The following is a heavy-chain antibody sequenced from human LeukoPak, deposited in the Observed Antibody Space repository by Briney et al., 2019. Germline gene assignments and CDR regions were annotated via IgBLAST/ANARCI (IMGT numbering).Heavy chain of an antibody. CDR3: AIDRGYYDSTGYVNWLDP. D-gene: IGHD3-22*01. CDR1: GGSISSNSYY. V-gene: IGHV4-39*07. J-gene: IGHJ5*02. Sequence: PSETLSLTCAVSGGSISSNSYYWGWIRQPPGKGLEWIGRINTSGSTNYNPSLKSRVTISVDTSKNQFSLKLSSVTAADTAVYYCAIDRGYYDSTGYVNWLDPWGQGTLVTVSS. CDR2: INTSGST.